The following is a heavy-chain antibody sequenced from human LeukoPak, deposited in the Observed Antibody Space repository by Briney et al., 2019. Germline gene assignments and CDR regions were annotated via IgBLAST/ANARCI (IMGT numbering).Heavy chain of an antibody. CDR3: ARDTDLVRGVILDY. J-gene: IGHJ4*02. CDR1: GGTFSSYA. D-gene: IGHD3-10*01. Sequence: ASVKVSCKASGGTFSSYAISWVRQAPGQGLEWKGGIIPIFGTANYAQKFQGRVTITADESTSTAYMELSSLRSEDTAVYYCARDTDLVRGVILDYWGQGTLVTVSS. V-gene: IGHV1-69*13. CDR2: IIPIFGTA.